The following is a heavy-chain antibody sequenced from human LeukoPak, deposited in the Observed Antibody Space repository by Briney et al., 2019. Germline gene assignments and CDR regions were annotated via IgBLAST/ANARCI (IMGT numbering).Heavy chain of an antibody. CDR3: ARDRRPSVYGGLDN. V-gene: IGHV3-11*04. D-gene: IGHD4/OR15-4a*01. CDR1: EFTFSDHY. CDR2: IGGSGTPI. Sequence: GGSLRLSCAASEFTFSDHYMSWIRQAPGKGLEWVSYIGGSGTPIYYADSVKGRFTVSRDNAKNSLFLQMDSLRAEDTAVYYCARDRRPSVYGGLDNWGQGTLVTVSS. J-gene: IGHJ4*02.